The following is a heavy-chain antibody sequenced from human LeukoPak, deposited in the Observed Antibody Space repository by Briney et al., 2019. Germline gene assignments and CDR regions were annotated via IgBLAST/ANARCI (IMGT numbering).Heavy chain of an antibody. CDR1: GGSISSYY. J-gene: IGHJ4*02. D-gene: IGHD6-19*01. CDR2: IYTSGCT. V-gene: IGHV4-4*07. Sequence: SETLSLTCSVSGGSISSYYWSWIRQPAGKGLEWIGRIYTSGCTNYNPSLKSRVTMSVDTSNNQFSLKLSSVTAADTAVYYCALVLGDSSGWPVDYWGQGTLVTVSS. CDR3: ALVLGDSSGWPVDY.